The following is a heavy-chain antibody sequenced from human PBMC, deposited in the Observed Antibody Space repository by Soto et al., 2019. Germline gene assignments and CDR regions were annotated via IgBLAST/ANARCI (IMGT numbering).Heavy chain of an antibody. J-gene: IGHJ4*02. D-gene: IGHD3-22*01. V-gene: IGHV3-30-3*01. CDR1: GFTFSSYA. Sequence: PGGSLRLSCAASGFTFSSYAMHWVRQAPGKGLEWVAVLSYDGSNKYYADSVKGRFTISRDNSKNTLYLQMNSLRAEDTAVYYCARYPYPPLETRAYDSSGYPDFDYWGQGTLVTVSS. CDR2: LSYDGSNK. CDR3: ARYPYPPLETRAYDSSGYPDFDY.